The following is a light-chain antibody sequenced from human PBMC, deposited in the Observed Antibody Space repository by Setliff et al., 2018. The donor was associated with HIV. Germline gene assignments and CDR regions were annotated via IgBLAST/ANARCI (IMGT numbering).Light chain of an antibody. J-gene: IGLJ1*01. CDR2: GNS. CDR3: QSYDRRLKSEV. Sequence: QSVLTQPPSVSGAPGQRVTISCTGSSSNIGAGHDVHWYQQFPGTAPKLLIKGNSHRPSGVPDRFSDSRSGTTAALAITGLQAGDEADYYGQSYDRRLKSEVCGSGTKGTV. CDR1: SSNIGAGHD. V-gene: IGLV1-40*01.